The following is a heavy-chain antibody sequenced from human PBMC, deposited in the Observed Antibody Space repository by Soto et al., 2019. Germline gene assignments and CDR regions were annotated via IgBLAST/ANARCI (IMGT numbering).Heavy chain of an antibody. D-gene: IGHD6-13*01. CDR3: ARGRPEQPLGRASYYYYGMDV. CDR2: IYYSGST. CDR1: GGSISSYY. Sequence: QVQLQESGPGLVKPSETLSLTCTVSGGSISSYYWSWIRQPPGKGLQWIGYIYYSGSTNYNPSLKRRVTISIHPSKDQFSLKLSAVAAADTAVYYCARGRPEQPLGRASYYYYGMDVWGQGTTVTVSS. V-gene: IGHV4-59*01. J-gene: IGHJ6*02.